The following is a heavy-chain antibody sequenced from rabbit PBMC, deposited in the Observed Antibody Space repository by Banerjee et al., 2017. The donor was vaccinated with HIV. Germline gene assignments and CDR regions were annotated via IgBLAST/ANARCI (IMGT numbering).Heavy chain of an antibody. V-gene: IGHV1S40*01. CDR3: VREQRWDEYGDYLAFDL. Sequence: QSLEESGGDLVKPGASLTLTCTASGFSFSSSYWICWVRQAPGKGLEWIACINAGSSGSTYYASWAKGRFTISKTSATTVTLQMTSLTAADTCTYFCVREQRWDEYGDYLAFDLWGPGTLVTVS. J-gene: IGHJ4*01. CDR1: GFSFSSSYW. D-gene: IGHD2-1*01. CDR2: INAGSSGST.